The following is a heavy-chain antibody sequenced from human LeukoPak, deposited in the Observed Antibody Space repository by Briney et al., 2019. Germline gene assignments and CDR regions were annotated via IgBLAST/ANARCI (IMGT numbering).Heavy chain of an antibody. CDR1: GYSISSGYY. D-gene: IGHD3-22*01. J-gene: IGHJ5*02. CDR2: IYHSGRT. V-gene: IGHV4-38-2*02. CDR3: ARPLYYYDSSGYYYSWFDP. Sequence: PSETLSLTCTVSGYSISSGYYWGWIRQPPGKGLEWIGSIYHSGRTFYNPSLKSRVTISVDTSKNQFSLKLSSVTAADTAVYYCARPLYYYDSSGYYYSWFDPWGQGTLVTVSS.